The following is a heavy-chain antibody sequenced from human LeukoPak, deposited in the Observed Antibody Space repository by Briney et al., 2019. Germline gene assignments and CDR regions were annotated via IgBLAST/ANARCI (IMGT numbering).Heavy chain of an antibody. V-gene: IGHV4-34*01. J-gene: IGHJ4*02. CDR3: ARGYYDSSGYYPPYYFDY. Sequence: KPSETLSLTCAVYGGSFSGYYWSWIRQPPGKGLEWIGEINHSGSTNYNPSLKSRVTISVDTSKNQFSLKLSSVTAADTAVYYCARGYYDSSGYYPPYYFDYWGQGTLVTVSS. D-gene: IGHD3-22*01. CDR1: GGSFSGYY. CDR2: INHSGST.